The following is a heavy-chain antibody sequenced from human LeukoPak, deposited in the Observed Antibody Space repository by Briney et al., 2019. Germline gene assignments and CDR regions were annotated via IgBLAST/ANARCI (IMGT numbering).Heavy chain of an antibody. CDR1: GLTFSNYA. Sequence: PGGSLRLSCAVSGLTFSNYAMSWVRQAPGKGLEWVSLIGGSGVNTFYADSVKGRFTISRDNSKNTLFPQMNSLGVEDTAVYYCAKGVSGSNPYNWFDPWGQGTLVTVSS. D-gene: IGHD1-26*01. CDR3: AKGVSGSNPYNWFDP. CDR2: IGGSGVNT. J-gene: IGHJ5*02. V-gene: IGHV3-23*01.